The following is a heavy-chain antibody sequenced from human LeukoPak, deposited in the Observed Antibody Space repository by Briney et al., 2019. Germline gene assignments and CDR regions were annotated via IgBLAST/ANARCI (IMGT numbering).Heavy chain of an antibody. V-gene: IGHV4-38-2*02. J-gene: IGHJ4*02. CDR2: IYHSGST. CDR1: GFSISSGYY. D-gene: IGHD3-9*01. Sequence: SETLPLTCTVSGFSISSGYYWGWIRQPPGKGLEWIANIYHSGSTFYNPSLKSRVTISVDTSKNQFSLKLSSVTAADTAFYYCARRTTYFGWIPSESPSCFDYWGQGTLVTVSS. CDR3: ARRTTYFGWIPSESPSCFDY.